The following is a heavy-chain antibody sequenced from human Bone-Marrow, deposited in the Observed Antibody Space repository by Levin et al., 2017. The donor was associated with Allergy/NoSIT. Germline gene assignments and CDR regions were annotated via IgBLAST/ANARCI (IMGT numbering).Heavy chain of an antibody. D-gene: IGHD3-10*01. Sequence: GESLKISCAASGFSVSRIFMAWVRQAPGKGLEWVSIIYNDDKTFNADSVKGRFTTSRDTSQNTLFLQMNSLTAEDTAVYYCVKDRGFPSAFDMWGQGTMVTVSP. CDR2: IYNDDKT. CDR1: GFSVSRIF. CDR3: VKDRGFPSAFDM. V-gene: IGHV3-53*01. J-gene: IGHJ3*02.